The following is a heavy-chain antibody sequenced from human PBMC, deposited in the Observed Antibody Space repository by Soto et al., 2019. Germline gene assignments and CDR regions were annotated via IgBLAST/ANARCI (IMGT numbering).Heavy chain of an antibody. J-gene: IGHJ4*02. Sequence: QITVKESGPTLVKPTQTLTLTCTVSGFSLSTSGVAVAWIRQPPGKALEWLALLYWDDDERYSPPLRSRLTITKDNSKNQVVLTMNNMDPVDTGTYYCVHRQYNGYDWGYFDYWGQGSLVAVSS. CDR2: LYWDDDE. D-gene: IGHD5-12*01. CDR1: GFSLSTSGVA. CDR3: VHRQYNGYDWGYFDY. V-gene: IGHV2-5*02.